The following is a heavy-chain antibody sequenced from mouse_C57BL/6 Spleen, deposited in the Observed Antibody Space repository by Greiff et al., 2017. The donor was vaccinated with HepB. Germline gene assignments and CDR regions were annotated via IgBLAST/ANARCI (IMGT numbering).Heavy chain of an antibody. J-gene: IGHJ3*01. V-gene: IGHV1-82*01. CDR2: IYPGDGDT. CDR1: GYAFSSSW. CDR3: ARSGYPVWFAY. Sequence: VQLQQSGPELVKPGASVKISCKASGYAFSSSWMNWVKQRPGKGLEWIGRIYPGDGDTNYNGKFKGKATLNADKSSSTAYMELSSLTSEDSAVYFCARSGYPVWFAYWGQGTLVTVAA. D-gene: IGHD3-1*01.